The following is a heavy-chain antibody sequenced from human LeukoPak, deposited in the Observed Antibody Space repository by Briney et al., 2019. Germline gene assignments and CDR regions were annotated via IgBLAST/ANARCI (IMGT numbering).Heavy chain of an antibody. CDR1: GFTFSSYW. D-gene: IGHD1-26*01. V-gene: IGHV3-74*01. J-gene: IGHJ6*03. CDR3: ARDPYSGSYGDYYYYYMDV. Sequence: PGGSPRLSCAASGFTFSSYWMHWVRQAPGKGLVWVSRISTDGSSTSYADSVKGRFTISRDNAKNSLYLQMNSLRAEDTAVYYCARDPYSGSYGDYYYYYMDVWGKGTTVTIPS. CDR2: ISTDGSST.